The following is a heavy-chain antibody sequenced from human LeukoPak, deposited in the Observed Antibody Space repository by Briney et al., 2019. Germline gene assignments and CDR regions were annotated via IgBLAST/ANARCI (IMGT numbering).Heavy chain of an antibody. D-gene: IGHD3-3*02. CDR3: AKGLLD. Sequence: GGSLRLSCAASGFTFSSYGMPWVRQAPGKGLEWVAVISYDGSNKYYADSVKGRFTISRDNSKNTLYLQMNSLRAEDTAVYYCAKGLLDWGQGTLVTVSS. CDR2: ISYDGSNK. J-gene: IGHJ4*02. V-gene: IGHV3-30*18. CDR1: GFTFSSYG.